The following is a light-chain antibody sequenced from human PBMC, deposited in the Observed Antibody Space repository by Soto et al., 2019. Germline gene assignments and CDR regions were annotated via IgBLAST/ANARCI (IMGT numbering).Light chain of an antibody. Sequence: QPVLTQSPSASASLGASVKLTCTLSSGHSSYAIAWHQQQPEKGPRYLMKLNSDGSHSKWDAIPDRFSGSGSGAERYLTISSLQSEDEADYFCQTWATGIRVFGGGTKLTVL. CDR3: QTWATGIRV. CDR2: LNSDGSH. V-gene: IGLV4-69*01. CDR1: SGHSSYA. J-gene: IGLJ2*01.